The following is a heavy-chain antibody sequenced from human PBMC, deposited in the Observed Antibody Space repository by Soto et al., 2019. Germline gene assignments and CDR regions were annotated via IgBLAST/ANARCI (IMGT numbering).Heavy chain of an antibody. V-gene: IGHV3-23*01. D-gene: IGHD5-18*01. J-gene: IGHJ4*02. CDR1: GFAFSNYD. Sequence: EVQLLESGGGLVQPGGSLRLSCVASGFAFSNYDMSWVRQAPGKGLEWVALISASGATTSNADSVKGRFTISRDNSKNTLYVQMNSLRAEDTAVYYCAKGSEYTYGSRLFDYWGQGTLVAVSS. CDR3: AKGSEYTYGSRLFDY. CDR2: ISASGATT.